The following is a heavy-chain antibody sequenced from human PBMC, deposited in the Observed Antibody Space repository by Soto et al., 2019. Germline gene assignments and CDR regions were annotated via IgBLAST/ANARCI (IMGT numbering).Heavy chain of an antibody. J-gene: IGHJ5*02. CDR1: GGSISSYY. CDR3: ARDVDTALRLFAP. Sequence: SETLSLACTVSGGSISSYYWSWIRQPPGKGLEWIGYIYYSGSTNYNPSLKSRVTISVDTSKNQFSLKLSSVTAADTAVYYCARDVDTALRLFAPWGQGTLVTVSS. CDR2: IYYSGST. D-gene: IGHD5-18*01. V-gene: IGHV4-59*01.